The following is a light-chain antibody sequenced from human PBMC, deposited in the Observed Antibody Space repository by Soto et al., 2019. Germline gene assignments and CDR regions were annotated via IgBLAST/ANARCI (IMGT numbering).Light chain of an antibody. Sequence: QSALTQPASVSGSPGQSITISCTGTSSDVVGYDYVSWYQQHPGKAPKLMIYDVTNRPSGVSNRFSGSKSGNTASLTISELQAEDEADYYCISYASINTYVFGTG. CDR1: SSDVVGYDY. J-gene: IGLJ1*01. CDR2: DVT. V-gene: IGLV2-14*01. CDR3: ISYASINTYV.